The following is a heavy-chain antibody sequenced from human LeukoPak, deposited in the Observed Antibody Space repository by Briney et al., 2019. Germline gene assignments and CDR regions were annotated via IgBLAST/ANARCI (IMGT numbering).Heavy chain of an antibody. CDR2: IFYSGDT. J-gene: IGHJ4*02. D-gene: IGHD2/OR15-2a*01. CDR1: GDSINSGDYY. Sequence: KASETLSLTCTVSGDSINSGDYYWHWIRQHPEKGLEWIGYIFYSGDTYYNPSLKSRVTISLDTSENQFSLKLASVTPADTAVYYCARRPQITLRSIDFWGQGTLVTVSS. CDR3: ARRPQITLRSIDF. V-gene: IGHV4-31*03.